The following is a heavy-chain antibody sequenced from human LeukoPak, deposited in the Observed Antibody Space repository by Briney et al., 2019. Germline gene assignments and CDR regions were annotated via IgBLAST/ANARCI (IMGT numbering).Heavy chain of an antibody. CDR2: IYYSGST. Sequence: PSETLSLTCTVSGGSISSGGYYWSWIRQHPGKGLEWIGYIYYSGSTNYNPSLKSRVTISVDTSKNQFSLKLSSVTAADAAVYYCARQNPRLYNWFDPWGQGTLVTVSS. CDR1: GGSISSGGYY. V-gene: IGHV4-61*08. CDR3: ARQNPRLYNWFDP. J-gene: IGHJ5*02. D-gene: IGHD2/OR15-2a*01.